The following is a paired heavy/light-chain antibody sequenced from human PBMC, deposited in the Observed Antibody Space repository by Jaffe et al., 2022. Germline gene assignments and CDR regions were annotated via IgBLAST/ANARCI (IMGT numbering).Heavy chain of an antibody. D-gene: IGHD2-15*01. CDR2: ISWNSGSI. V-gene: IGHV3-9*01. J-gene: IGHJ4*02. CDR3: AKDTGGSCYTNNFDY. Sequence: EVQLVESGGGLVQPGRSLRLSCAASGFTFDDYAMHWVRQAPGKGLEWVSGISWNSGSIGYADSVKGRFTISRDNAKNSLYLQMNSLRAEDTALYYCAKDTGGSCYTNNFDYWGQGTLVTVSS. CDR1: GFTFDDYA.
Light chain of an antibody. CDR2: DTS. CDR1: TGAVTSGHY. V-gene: IGLV7-46*01. J-gene: IGLJ2*01. Sequence: QAVVTQEPSLTVSPGGTVTLTCGSSTGAVTSGHYPYWFQQKPGQAPRTLIYDTSNKHSWTPARFSGSLLGGKAALTLSGAQPEDEAEYYCLLSYSGARLRVFGGGTKLTVL. CDR3: LLSYSGARLRV.